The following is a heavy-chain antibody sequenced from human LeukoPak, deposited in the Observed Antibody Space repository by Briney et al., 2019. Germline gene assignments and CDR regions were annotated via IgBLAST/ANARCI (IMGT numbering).Heavy chain of an antibody. Sequence: GRSLRLSCAASGFTFSSYAMHWVRQAPGKGLEWVAVISYDGSNKYYADSVKGRFTISRDNSKNTLYLQMNSLRAEDTAVYYCARDHPEVPAAIRYYGMDAWGQGTTVTVSS. V-gene: IGHV3-30-3*01. J-gene: IGHJ6*02. CDR1: GFTFSSYA. CDR2: ISYDGSNK. CDR3: ARDHPEVPAAIRYYGMDA. D-gene: IGHD2-2*01.